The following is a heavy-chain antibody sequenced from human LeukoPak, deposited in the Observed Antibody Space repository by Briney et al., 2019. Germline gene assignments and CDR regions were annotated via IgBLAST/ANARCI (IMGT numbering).Heavy chain of an antibody. V-gene: IGHV4-34*01. CDR1: GGSFSGYY. CDR2: INHSGST. D-gene: IGHD3-22*01. J-gene: IGHJ6*03. Sequence: PSETLSLTCAVYGGSFSGYYWSWIRQPPGKGLEWIGEINHSGSTNYNPSLKSRVTISVDTSKNQFSLKLSSVTAADTAVYYCARRPKYYYDSSGYRGYYMDVWGKGTTVTISS. CDR3: ARRPKYYYDSSGYRGYYMDV.